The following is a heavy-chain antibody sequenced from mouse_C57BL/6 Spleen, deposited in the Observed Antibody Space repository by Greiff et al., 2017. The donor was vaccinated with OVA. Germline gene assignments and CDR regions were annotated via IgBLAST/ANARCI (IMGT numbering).Heavy chain of an antibody. CDR2: IWSGGST. CDR1: GFSLTSYG. D-gene: IGHD1-1*01. V-gene: IGHV2-2*01. Sequence: VQGVESGPGLVQPSQSLSITCTVSGFSLTSYGVHWVRQSPGKGLEWLGVIWSGGSTDYNAAFISRLSISKDNSKSQVFVKMNSLQADDTAIYYCARKGDYGSSYNFDYWGQGTTLTVSS. J-gene: IGHJ2*01. CDR3: ARKGDYGSSYNFDY.